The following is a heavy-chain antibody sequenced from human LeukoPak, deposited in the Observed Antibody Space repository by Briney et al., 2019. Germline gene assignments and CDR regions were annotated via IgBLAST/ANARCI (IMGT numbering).Heavy chain of an antibody. CDR1: GYTFTSYY. Sequence: ASVKVSCKASGYTFTSYYMHWVRQAPGQGLEWMGIINPSGGSTSYAQKFQGRVTMTRDTSTSTVYMELSSLRSEDTAVYYCARNPEVYDSSGYPRYFDYWGQGTPVTVSS. V-gene: IGHV1-46*03. J-gene: IGHJ4*02. CDR2: INPSGGST. D-gene: IGHD3-22*01. CDR3: ARNPEVYDSSGYPRYFDY.